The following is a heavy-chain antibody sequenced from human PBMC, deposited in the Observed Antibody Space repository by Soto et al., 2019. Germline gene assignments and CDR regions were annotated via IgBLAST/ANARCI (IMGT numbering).Heavy chain of an antibody. CDR3: VRDLDGSGSYYTDY. J-gene: IGHJ4*02. CDR2: IRPYNGDT. CDR1: GYMFISYG. V-gene: IGHV1-18*01. D-gene: IGHD3-10*01. Sequence: QVQLVQSGAEVKKPGASVKVSCKASGYMFISYGINWVRQAPGQGLEWMGWIRPYNGDTKYAQSLQGRVTMTTDTSTSTAYMEMGSLRSDDTAVYYCVRDLDGSGSYYTDYWGPGTLVTVSS.